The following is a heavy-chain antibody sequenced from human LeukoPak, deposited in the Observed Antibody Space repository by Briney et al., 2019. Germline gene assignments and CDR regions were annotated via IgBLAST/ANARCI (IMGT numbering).Heavy chain of an antibody. CDR3: ARGEITMDY. D-gene: IGHD3-10*01. Sequence: GGSLRLSCAASGFTFSSYSMNWVRQAPGKGLEWVSSISSSSSYIYYADSVKGRCTISRDNAKNSLYLQMNSLRAEDTAAYYCARGEITMDYWGQGTLVTVSS. J-gene: IGHJ4*02. CDR1: GFTFSSYS. V-gene: IGHV3-21*01. CDR2: ISSSSSYI.